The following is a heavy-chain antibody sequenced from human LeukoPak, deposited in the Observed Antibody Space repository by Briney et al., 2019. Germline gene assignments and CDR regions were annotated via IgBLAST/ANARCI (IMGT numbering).Heavy chain of an antibody. J-gene: IGHJ4*02. CDR2: ISSGGNTI. CDR1: GFTFSDYY. Sequence: GESLRLSCAASGFTFSDYYMSWIRQAPGKGLEWVSFISSGGNTINYADSMKGRFTISRDNAKNSLYLQMNSLRAEDTARYYCVRLRRNSDRSGYYYFYNYWGQGIQVTVSS. V-gene: IGHV3-11*04. CDR3: VRLRRNSDRSGYYYFYNY. D-gene: IGHD3-22*01.